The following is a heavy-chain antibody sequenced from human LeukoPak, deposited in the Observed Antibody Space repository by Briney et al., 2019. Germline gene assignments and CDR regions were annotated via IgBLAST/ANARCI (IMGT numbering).Heavy chain of an antibody. CDR2: ISGSGGST. CDR3: AKRDTIGWYQGGGWFDP. D-gene: IGHD6-19*01. Sequence: GGSLRLSCAASGFTFSSYAMSWVRQARGKGLEWVSAISGSGGSTYYADSVKGRFTISRDNSKNTLYLQMNSLRAEDTAVYYCAKRDTIGWYQGGGWFDPWGQGTLVTVSS. CDR1: GFTFSSYA. J-gene: IGHJ5*02. V-gene: IGHV3-23*01.